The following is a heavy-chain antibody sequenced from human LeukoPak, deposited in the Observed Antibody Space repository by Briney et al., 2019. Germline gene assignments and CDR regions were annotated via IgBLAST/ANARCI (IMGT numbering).Heavy chain of an antibody. CDR1: GFTFSSYA. J-gene: IGHJ4*02. CDR3: ARDTYYDFWSGYYHYFDY. V-gene: IGHV3-30-3*01. CDR2: ISYDGSNK. D-gene: IGHD3-3*01. Sequence: GGSLRLSCAASGFTFSSYAMHWVRQAPGKGLEWVAVISYDGSNKYYADSVKGRFTISRDNSKNTLYLQMNSLRAEDTAVYYCARDTYYDFWSGYYHYFDYWGQGTLVTVSS.